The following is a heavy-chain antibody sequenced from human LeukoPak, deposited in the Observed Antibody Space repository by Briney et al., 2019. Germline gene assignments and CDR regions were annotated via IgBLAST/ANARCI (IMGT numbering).Heavy chain of an antibody. CDR1: GGSISSDDYY. CDR3: ARDRYGSDAFDI. J-gene: IGHJ3*02. Sequence: SETLSLTCTVSGGSISSDDYYWSWIRQPAGKGLEWIGRIYTSGSTNYNPSLKSRVTMSVDTSKNQFSLKLSSVTAADTAVYYCARDRYGSDAFDIWGQGTMVTVSS. D-gene: IGHD4-17*01. V-gene: IGHV4-61*02. CDR2: IYTSGST.